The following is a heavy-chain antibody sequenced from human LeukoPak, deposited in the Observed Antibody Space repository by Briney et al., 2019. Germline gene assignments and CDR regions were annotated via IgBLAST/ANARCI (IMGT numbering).Heavy chain of an antibody. V-gene: IGHV1-24*01. CDR3: ATDKRFLYYFDY. Sequence: GASVKVSCKVSGYTLTELSMHWVRQAPGKGLEWMGGFDPEDGETIYAQKFQGRVTMTEDTSTDTAYMELSSLRSEDTAVYYCATDKRFLYYFDYWGQGTLVTVSS. J-gene: IGHJ4*02. CDR2: FDPEDGET. D-gene: IGHD3-3*01. CDR1: GYTLTELS.